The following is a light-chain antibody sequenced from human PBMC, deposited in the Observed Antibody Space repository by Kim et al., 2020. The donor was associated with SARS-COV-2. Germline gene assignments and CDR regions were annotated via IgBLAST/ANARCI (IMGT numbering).Light chain of an antibody. CDR3: QAWDSSTAVV. V-gene: IGLV3-1*01. CDR1: KLGHKY. CDR2: QDT. Sequence: SYELTQPPSLSVSPGQTASITCSGDKLGHKYTSWYQQKPGQSPVLVMYQDTKRPSGIPERFSGSNSGNTATLIISGTQAMDEADYYCQAWDSSTAVVFGGGDQLTVL. J-gene: IGLJ2*01.